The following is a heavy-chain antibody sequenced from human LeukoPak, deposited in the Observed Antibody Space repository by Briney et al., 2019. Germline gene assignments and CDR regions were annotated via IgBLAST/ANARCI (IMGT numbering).Heavy chain of an antibody. V-gene: IGHV3-23*01. D-gene: IGHD2-2*01. Sequence: GGSLRLSCAASGFTFSSYAMSWVRQAPGKGLEWVSAISGNGGSTYYADSVKGRFTISRDNSKNTLYLQMNSLRAEDTAVYYCAKDYVVVPAALFDYWGQGTLVTVSS. CDR3: AKDYVVVPAALFDY. CDR2: ISGNGGST. CDR1: GFTFSSYA. J-gene: IGHJ4*02.